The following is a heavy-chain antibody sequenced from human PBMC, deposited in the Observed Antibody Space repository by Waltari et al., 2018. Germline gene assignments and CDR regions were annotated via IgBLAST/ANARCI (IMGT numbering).Heavy chain of an antibody. CDR3: ATAARGDNADELY. Sequence: EVQLVESGGGLLQPGGSVRLSCAASGFTFSIYWLSWVRQAPGEWQGWVANIHHDGSAKYYVDSVNGRFTISRDNAKNSLYLQMNSLRAEYTSLYFCATAARGDNADELYWGQGTLVTVSS. D-gene: IGHD2-21*02. CDR2: IHHDGSAK. V-gene: IGHV3-7*01. J-gene: IGHJ4*02. CDR1: GFTFSIYW.